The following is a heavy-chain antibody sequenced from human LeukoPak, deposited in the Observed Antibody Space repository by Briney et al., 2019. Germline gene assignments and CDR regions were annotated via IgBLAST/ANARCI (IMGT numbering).Heavy chain of an antibody. CDR2: IIPIFGTA. J-gene: IGHJ4*02. V-gene: IGHV1-69*13. D-gene: IGHD6-19*01. CDR3: AREGSGWTGLPFDY. CDR1: GGTFSSYA. Sequence: SVKVSCKASGGTFSSYAISWVRQAPRQALEWRGGIIPIFGTANYAQKFQGRVTITADESTSTAYMELSSLRSDGTGVYYCAREGSGWTGLPFDYWGQGTLVTVSS.